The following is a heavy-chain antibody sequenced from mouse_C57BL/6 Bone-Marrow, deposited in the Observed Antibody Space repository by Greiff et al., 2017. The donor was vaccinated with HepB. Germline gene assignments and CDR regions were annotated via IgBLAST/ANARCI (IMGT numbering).Heavy chain of an antibody. D-gene: IGHD1-1*01. V-gene: IGHV1-15*01. Sequence: VQGVESGAELVRPGASVTLSCKASGYTFTDYEMHWVKQTPVHGLEWIGAIDPETGGTAYNQKFKGKAILTADKSSSTAYMELRSLTSEDSAVYCCTLYGSSFYYFDYWGQGTTLTVAS. CDR1: GYTFTDYE. CDR3: TLYGSSFYYFDY. J-gene: IGHJ2*01. CDR2: IDPETGGT.